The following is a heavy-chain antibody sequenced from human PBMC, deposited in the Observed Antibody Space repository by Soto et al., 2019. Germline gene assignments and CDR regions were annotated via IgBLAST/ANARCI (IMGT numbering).Heavy chain of an antibody. CDR2: ISHSGST. CDR1: GGSISSAAYY. CDR3: AREYTYGSNFFDC. D-gene: IGHD5-18*01. J-gene: IGHJ4*02. Sequence: PSETLSLTCTVSGGSISSAAYYWSWIRQHPGKGLEWIGYISHSGSTYYKPSLKSSVIISVDTSKNQFSLSLTSVTAADTAVFYCAREYTYGSNFFDCWGQGALVTVSS. V-gene: IGHV4-31*03.